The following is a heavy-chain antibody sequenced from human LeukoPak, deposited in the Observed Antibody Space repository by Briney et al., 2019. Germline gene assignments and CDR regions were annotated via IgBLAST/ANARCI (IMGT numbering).Heavy chain of an antibody. Sequence: SETLSLTCAVYGGSFSGYYLSWIRQPPGKGLEWIGEINHSGSTNYNPSLKSRVAISVDTSKNQFSLKLSSVSAADTAVYYCARGVAVAAPGTWYFDRWGRGTLVTVSS. CDR1: GGSFSGYY. D-gene: IGHD6-13*01. CDR2: INHSGST. CDR3: ARGVAVAAPGTWYFDR. J-gene: IGHJ2*01. V-gene: IGHV4-34*01.